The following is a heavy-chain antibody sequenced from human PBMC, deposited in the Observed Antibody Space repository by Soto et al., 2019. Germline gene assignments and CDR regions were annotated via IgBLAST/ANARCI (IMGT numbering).Heavy chain of an antibody. CDR3: AKGVVVATTYSQH. D-gene: IGHD2-15*01. Sequence: QVQLVESGGGVVQPGRSLRLSCAASGFTFSSYGMHWVRQAPGKGLEWVAVISYDGSDKYYADSVKGRFTISRDNSNNKLYLKMDSLRAEDTAVYYCAKGVVVATTYSQHWGQGTLVSVSS. J-gene: IGHJ1*01. CDR1: GFTFSSYG. V-gene: IGHV3-30*18. CDR2: ISYDGSDK.